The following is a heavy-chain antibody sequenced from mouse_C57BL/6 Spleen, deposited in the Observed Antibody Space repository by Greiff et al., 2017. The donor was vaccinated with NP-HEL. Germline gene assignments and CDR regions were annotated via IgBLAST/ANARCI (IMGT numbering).Heavy chain of an antibody. Sequence: EVQRVESGEGLVKPGGSLKLSCAASGFTFSSYAMSWVRQTPEKRLEWVAYISSGGDYIYYADTVKGRFTISRDNARNTLYLQMSSLKSEDTAMYYCTREGTTMVPFDVWGTGTTVTVSS. CDR2: ISSGGDYI. D-gene: IGHD2-1*01. CDR1: GFTFSSYA. CDR3: TREGTTMVPFDV. V-gene: IGHV5-9-1*02. J-gene: IGHJ1*03.